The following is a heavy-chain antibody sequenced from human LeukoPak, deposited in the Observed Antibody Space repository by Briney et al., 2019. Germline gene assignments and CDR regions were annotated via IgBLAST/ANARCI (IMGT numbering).Heavy chain of an antibody. V-gene: IGHV3-21*01. D-gene: IGHD7-27*01. CDR2: ISSSSSYT. Sequence: GGSLRLSCAASGFTFSSYSMNWVRQAPGKGLEWVSSISSSSSYTYYADSVKGRFTISRDNAKNSLYLQMNSLRAEDTAVYYCARDRSNWGVDYWGQGTLVTVSS. CDR3: ARDRSNWGVDY. J-gene: IGHJ4*02. CDR1: GFTFSSYS.